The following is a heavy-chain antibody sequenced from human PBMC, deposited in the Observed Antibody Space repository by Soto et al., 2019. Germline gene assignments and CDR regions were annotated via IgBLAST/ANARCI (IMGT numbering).Heavy chain of an antibody. CDR1: GGSFSGYY. CDR3: ASRYCSGGSCLKPAPKNWFDP. J-gene: IGHJ5*02. Sequence: SETLSLTCAVYGGSFSGYYWSWIRQPPGKGLEWIGEINHSGSTNYNPSLKSRVTISVDTSKNQFSLKLSSVTAADTAVYYCASRYCSGGSCLKPAPKNWFDPWGQGTLVTVS. V-gene: IGHV4-34*01. CDR2: INHSGST. D-gene: IGHD2-15*01.